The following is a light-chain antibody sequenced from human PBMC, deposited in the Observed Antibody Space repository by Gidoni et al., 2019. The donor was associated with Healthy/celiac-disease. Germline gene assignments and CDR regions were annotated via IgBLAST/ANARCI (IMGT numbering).Light chain of an antibody. CDR3: QQYNNWPPYT. J-gene: IGKJ2*01. CDR2: GAS. V-gene: IGKV3-15*01. Sequence: DIVVTKSPAPLSVSPGERATLSCRASQSVSSNLAWYQQKPGQAPRLLTYGASTRATGIPARFSGSGSGTEFTLTISSLQSEDFAVYYCQQYNNWPPYTFXXXTKLEIK. CDR1: QSVSSN.